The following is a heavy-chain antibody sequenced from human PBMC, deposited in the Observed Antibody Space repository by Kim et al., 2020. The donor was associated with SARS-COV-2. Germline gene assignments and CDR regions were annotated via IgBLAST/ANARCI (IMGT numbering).Heavy chain of an antibody. J-gene: IGHJ5*02. V-gene: IGHV3-48*03. CDR2: ISSSGSTI. Sequence: GGSLRLSCAASGFTFSSYEMNWVRQAPGKGLEWVSYISSSGSTIYYADSVKGRFTISRDNAKNSLYLQMNSLRAEDTAVYYCARLFYYDSSGSDPWGQGTLVTVSS. CDR3: ARLFYYDSSGSDP. CDR1: GFTFSSYE. D-gene: IGHD3-22*01.